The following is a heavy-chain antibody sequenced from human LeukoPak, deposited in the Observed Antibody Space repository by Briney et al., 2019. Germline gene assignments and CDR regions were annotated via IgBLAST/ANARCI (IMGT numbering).Heavy chain of an antibody. D-gene: IGHD2/OR15-2a*01. CDR3: VREAPPKEYDY. CDR2: ISRDGGTT. Sequence: GGSLRLSCSASGFAFSSYPPHWVRQAPGKGLEYVSAISRDGGTTYYADSVKGRFTISRDNSKNTLYLQMSSLRAEDTAVYYCVREAPPKEYDYWGQGTLVTVSS. CDR1: GFAFSSYP. V-gene: IGHV3-64D*09. J-gene: IGHJ4*02.